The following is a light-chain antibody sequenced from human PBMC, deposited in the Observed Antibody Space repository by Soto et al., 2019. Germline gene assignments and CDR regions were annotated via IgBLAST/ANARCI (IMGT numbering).Light chain of an antibody. J-gene: IGLJ2*01. CDR1: SSNIGRNT. CDR3: AAWDDSLNAVV. Sequence: QSVLTQPPSASGTPGQRVTISCSGSSSNIGRNTVNWYQQLPGTAPKLLIYSNNQRPSEVPDRFSGSKSGTSASLAISGLQSEDEADYYCAAWDDSLNAVVFGGGTQLTVL. CDR2: SNN. V-gene: IGLV1-44*01.